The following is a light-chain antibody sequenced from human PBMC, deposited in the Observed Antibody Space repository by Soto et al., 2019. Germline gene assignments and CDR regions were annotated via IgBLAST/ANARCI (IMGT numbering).Light chain of an antibody. V-gene: IGLV2-8*01. J-gene: IGLJ1*01. CDR1: SSDVGAYNY. CDR3: SSYTGNANILYV. CDR2: EVT. Sequence: QSALIQPPSASGSPGQSVTISCTGTSSDVGAYNYVSWYQLHPDKAPKLIISEVTKRPSGVPDRFSGSKSGNTASLTVSGLQAEDEADYHCSSYTGNANILYVFGSGTKLTVL.